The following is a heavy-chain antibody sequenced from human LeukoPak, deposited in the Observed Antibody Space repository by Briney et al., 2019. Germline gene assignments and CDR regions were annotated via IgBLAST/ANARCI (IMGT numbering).Heavy chain of an antibody. Sequence: SETLSLTCTVSGGSISSSSYYWGWIRQPPGKGLEWIGSIYYSGSTYYNPSLKSRVTIPVDTSKNQFSLKLSSVTAADTAVYYCARPIDASDDASFDYWGQGTLVTVSS. CDR2: IYYSGST. J-gene: IGHJ4*02. CDR3: ARPIDASDDASFDY. CDR1: GGSISSSSYY. D-gene: IGHD2-15*01. V-gene: IGHV4-39*01.